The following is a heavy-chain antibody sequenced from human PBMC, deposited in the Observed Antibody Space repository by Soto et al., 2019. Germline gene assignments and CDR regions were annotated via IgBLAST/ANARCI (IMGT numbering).Heavy chain of an antibody. CDR3: AKSWGGEIYYYSYAMDV. CDR2: IIPLFGTT. J-gene: IGHJ6*02. D-gene: IGHD3-16*01. CDR1: GGYFNNRQTLNSYP. Sequence: QVQVVQSGAEVKRPGSSVNVSCKASGGYFNNRQTLNSYPISWVRQAPGQGLEWMGGIIPLFGTTNYAQRFQGRVTITAYKSTSTNYLELNNVKSDDTAVYYCAKSWGGEIYYYSYAMDVWGQGTTVTVSS. V-gene: IGHV1-69*06.